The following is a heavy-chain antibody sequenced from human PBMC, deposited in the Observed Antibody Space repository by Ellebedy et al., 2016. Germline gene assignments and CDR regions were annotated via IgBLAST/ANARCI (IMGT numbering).Heavy chain of an antibody. CDR1: GFSFRTYG. CDR3: ARDRSGSDVADDAFDV. V-gene: IGHV3-21*01. D-gene: IGHD1-26*01. Sequence: GGSLRLSCAAPGFSFRTYGMSWVRQAPGKGLEWVSSITGITTYKYYADSAKGRFTISRDDARNSVYLELNSLTADDTATYFCARDRSGSDVADDAFDVWGPGTVVTVSS. J-gene: IGHJ3*01. CDR2: ITGITTYK.